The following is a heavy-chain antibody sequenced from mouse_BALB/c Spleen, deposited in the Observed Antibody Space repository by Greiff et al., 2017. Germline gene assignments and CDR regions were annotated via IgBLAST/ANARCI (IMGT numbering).Heavy chain of an antibody. CDR3: ARAGTTVVATNYYAMDY. V-gene: IGHV7-3*02. Sequence: EVKLVESGGGLVQPGGSLRLSCATSGFTFTDYYMSWVRQPPGKALEWLGFIRNKANGYTTEYSASVKGRFTISRDNSQSILYLQMNTLRAEDSATYYCARAGTTVVATNYYAMDYWGQGTSVTVSS. CDR2: IRNKANGYTT. CDR1: GFTFTDYY. J-gene: IGHJ4*01. D-gene: IGHD1-1*01.